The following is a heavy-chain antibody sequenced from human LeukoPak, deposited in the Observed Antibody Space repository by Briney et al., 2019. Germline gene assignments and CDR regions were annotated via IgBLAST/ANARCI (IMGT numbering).Heavy chain of an antibody. CDR3: ATPGTPYTMSDAFDI. Sequence: ASVKVSCKASGYTFTGYYMHWVRQAPGQGLEWMGWINPNSGGTNYARKFQGRVTMTRDTSISTAYMELSRLRSDDTAVYYCATPGTPYTMSDAFDIWGQGTMVTVSS. D-gene: IGHD3-10*02. V-gene: IGHV1-2*02. CDR2: INPNSGGT. J-gene: IGHJ3*02. CDR1: GYTFTGYY.